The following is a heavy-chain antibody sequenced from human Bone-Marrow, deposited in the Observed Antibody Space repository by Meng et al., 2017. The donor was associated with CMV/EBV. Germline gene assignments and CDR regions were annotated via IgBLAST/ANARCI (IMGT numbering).Heavy chain of an antibody. J-gene: IGHJ5*02. Sequence: GESLKISCAASGFTFSSYAMHWVRQAPGKGLEYVSAISSNGGSTYYADSVKGRFTISRDNSKNTLYLQMSSLRAEDMAVYYCARVRESWCEGWFDPWGQGSLVTVSS. CDR3: ARVRESWCEGWFDP. D-gene: IGHD6-13*01. V-gene: IGHV3-64*02. CDR1: GFTFSSYA. CDR2: ISSNGGST.